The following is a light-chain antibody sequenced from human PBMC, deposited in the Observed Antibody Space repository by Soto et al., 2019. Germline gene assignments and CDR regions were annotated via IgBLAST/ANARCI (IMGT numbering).Light chain of an antibody. CDR3: QQYNSYPT. V-gene: IGKV1-27*01. J-gene: IGKJ1*01. CDR1: HGISNY. Sequence: DIQMTQSPSSLSASVGDRVTITCRASHGISNYLAWYQQKPGKVPKLLIYAASTLQSGVPSRFSGSGSGTDFTLTISSLQPDDFATYYCQQYNSYPTFGQGTKVDIK. CDR2: AAS.